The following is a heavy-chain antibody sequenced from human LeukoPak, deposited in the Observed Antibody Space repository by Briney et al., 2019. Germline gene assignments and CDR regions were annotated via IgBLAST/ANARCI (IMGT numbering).Heavy chain of an antibody. CDR2: IHTSGSGST. CDR3: ARRNWGPFDS. Sequence: PSETLSLTCTVSGGSLTTYYWSWVRQPPGKGPEWIGYIHTSGSGSTYYNPSLKSRVTISLGTSKKQFSLNLTSVTAADTAVYYCARRNWGPFDSWGRGTQVTVSP. V-gene: IGHV4-4*09. CDR1: GGSLTTYY. J-gene: IGHJ4*02. D-gene: IGHD7-27*01.